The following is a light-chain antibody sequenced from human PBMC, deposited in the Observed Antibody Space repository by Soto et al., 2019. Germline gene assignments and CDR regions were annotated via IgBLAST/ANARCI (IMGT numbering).Light chain of an antibody. CDR2: DVR. CDR3: SSYTSSTLYV. Sequence: QSALTQPASVSGSPGQSITISCTGTSSDVGGYNYVSWYQQHPGKALKLMIYDVRNRPSGVSNRFSGSKSGNTASLTISGFQAEDEADYYCSSYTSSTLYVFGTGTKVTVL. V-gene: IGLV2-14*01. J-gene: IGLJ1*01. CDR1: SSDVGGYNY.